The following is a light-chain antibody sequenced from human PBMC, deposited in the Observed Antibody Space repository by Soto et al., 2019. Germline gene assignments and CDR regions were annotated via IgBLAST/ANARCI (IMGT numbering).Light chain of an antibody. Sequence: DIQMTQSPSSLSASVGDRVTITCRASQDLTRWLAWYQQKPGKAPKVLIYAASSLESGVPSRFSGSGSGTDFTLTISSLQPEDFATYYCQQSYSTPITFGQGTRLEIK. J-gene: IGKJ5*01. V-gene: IGKV1-12*01. CDR1: QDLTRW. CDR3: QQSYSTPIT. CDR2: AAS.